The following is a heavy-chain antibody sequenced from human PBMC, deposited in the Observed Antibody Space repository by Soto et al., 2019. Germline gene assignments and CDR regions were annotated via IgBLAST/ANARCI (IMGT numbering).Heavy chain of an antibody. D-gene: IGHD2-2*02. CDR3: AREGRGKKAGYNGLVSLGY. V-gene: IGHV1-69*06. CDR2: IIPIFNST. Sequence: ASVKVSCKVSGSRFSNYVISWVRQAPGHGLEWLGRIIPIFNSTKYAQSFQGRVTITADKSTSTASLELSSLRSDDTAVYYCAREGRGKKAGYNGLVSLGYWGQGTLVTVSS. CDR1: GSRFSNYV. J-gene: IGHJ4*02.